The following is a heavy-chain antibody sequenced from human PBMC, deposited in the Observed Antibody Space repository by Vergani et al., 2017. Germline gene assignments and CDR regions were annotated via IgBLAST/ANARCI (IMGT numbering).Heavy chain of an antibody. CDR2: IYPGDSDT. CDR3: VRDQVTMLRGSDALDI. CDR1: AYSFTSYW. J-gene: IGHJ3*02. Sequence: EVQLVQSGAAVKKPGESLKISCTGSAYSFTSYWIAWVRQLPGKGLEWMGIIYPGDSDTRYSPSFQGQVTISADKSISTAYLQWSSLKASDTAMYYCVRDQVTMLRGSDALDIWGQGTMVTVSS. V-gene: IGHV5-51*01. D-gene: IGHD3-10*01.